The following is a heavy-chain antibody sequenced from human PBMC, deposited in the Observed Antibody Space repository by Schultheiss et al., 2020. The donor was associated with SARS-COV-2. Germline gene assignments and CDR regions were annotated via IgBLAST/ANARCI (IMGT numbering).Heavy chain of an antibody. CDR3: ARGVTMIVVTNDDY. Sequence: GGSLRLSCAASGFTFSSYWMHWVRQAPGKGLEWVSYISSSGSTIYYADSVKGRFTISRDNAKNSLYLQMNSLRAEDTAVYYCARGVTMIVVTNDDYWGQGTLVTVSS. D-gene: IGHD3-22*01. CDR1: GFTFSSYW. CDR2: ISSSGSTI. V-gene: IGHV3-48*04. J-gene: IGHJ4*02.